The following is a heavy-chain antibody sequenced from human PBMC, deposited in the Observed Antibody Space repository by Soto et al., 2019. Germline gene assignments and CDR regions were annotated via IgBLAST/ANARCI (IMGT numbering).Heavy chain of an antibody. CDR3: ARTPRTLGIFDAFDI. J-gene: IGHJ3*02. V-gene: IGHV3-66*01. CDR2: IYSGGST. CDR1: GFTVSSNY. D-gene: IGHD2-15*01. Sequence: GGSLRLSCAASGFTVSSNYMSWVRQAPGKGLEWVSVIYSGGSTYYADSVKGRFTISRDNSKNTLYLQMNSLRAEDTAVYYCARTPRTLGIFDAFDIWGQGTMVTVSS.